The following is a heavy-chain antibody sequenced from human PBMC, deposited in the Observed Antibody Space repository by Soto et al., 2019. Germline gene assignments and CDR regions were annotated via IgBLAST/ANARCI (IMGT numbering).Heavy chain of an antibody. CDR2: IYYSGST. CDR3: ARWRRYSGFDWGFDY. V-gene: IGHV4-39*01. D-gene: IGHD5-12*01. J-gene: IGHJ4*02. CDR1: GGSISGSIYY. Sequence: SETLSLTCTVSGGSISGSIYYWGWIRQPPGKGLEWIGTIYYSGSTYYNPSLKSRVTMSVDTSKNQFSLKLSSVTAADTAVYYCARWRRYSGFDWGFDYWGQGTLVTVSS.